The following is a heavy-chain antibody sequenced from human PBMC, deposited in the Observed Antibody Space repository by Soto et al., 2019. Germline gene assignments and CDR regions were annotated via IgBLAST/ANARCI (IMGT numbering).Heavy chain of an antibody. CDR2: IWYDGSNK. Sequence: QVQLVESGGGVVQPGRSLRLSCAASGFTFSSYGMHWVRQAPGKGLEWVAVIWYDGSNKYYADSVKGRFTISRDNSQKTLYLPMNSLRAEDTAVYYCSRVAVGGYFDHWGQGSLVTVSS. CDR1: GFTFSSYG. J-gene: IGHJ4*02. D-gene: IGHD6-19*01. V-gene: IGHV3-33*01. CDR3: SRVAVGGYFDH.